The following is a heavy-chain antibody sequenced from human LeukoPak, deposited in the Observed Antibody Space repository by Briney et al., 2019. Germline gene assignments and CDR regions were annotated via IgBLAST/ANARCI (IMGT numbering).Heavy chain of an antibody. Sequence: EASVKVSCKASGGTFSSYAISWVRQAPGQGLEWMGGIIPIFGTANYAQKFQGRVTITADESTSTAYMELSSLRSEDTAVYYCATSLEADPYCSSTSCYGSYYYYGMDVWGQGTTVTVSS. CDR3: ATSLEADPYCSSTSCYGSYYYYGMDV. J-gene: IGHJ6*02. V-gene: IGHV1-69*01. CDR1: GGTFSSYA. D-gene: IGHD2-2*01. CDR2: IIPIFGTA.